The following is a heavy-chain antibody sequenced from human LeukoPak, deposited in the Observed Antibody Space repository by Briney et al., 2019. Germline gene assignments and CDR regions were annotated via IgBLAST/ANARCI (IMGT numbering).Heavy chain of an antibody. J-gene: IGHJ4*02. V-gene: IGHV1-69*06. D-gene: IGHD2-15*01. CDR3: ARDHPKCSRGSCPFDY. CDR1: GGTFSSYA. Sequence: ASVKVSCKASGGTFSSYAISWVRQAPGQGLEWMGGIIPIFGTANYAQKFQGRVTITADKPTSTAYMELSSLRSEDTAVYYCARDHPKCSRGSCPFDYWGQGTLVTVSS. CDR2: IIPIFGTA.